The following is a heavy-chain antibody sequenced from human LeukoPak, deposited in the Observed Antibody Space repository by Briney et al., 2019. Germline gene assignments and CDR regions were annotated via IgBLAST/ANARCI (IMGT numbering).Heavy chain of an antibody. CDR2: ILTGDNT. J-gene: IGHJ4*02. D-gene: IGHD3-9*01. CDR3: ATELRYVGGYFDY. Sequence: GGSLRLSCAASGFTVRSKYMSWVRQAPGKGPEWVSVILTGDNTYYSDSVRGRFTISRAHSRNTLYLQMNNLRAEDTAVYYCATELRYVGGYFDYWGQGTLVTVSS. V-gene: IGHV3-53*01. CDR1: GFTVRSKY.